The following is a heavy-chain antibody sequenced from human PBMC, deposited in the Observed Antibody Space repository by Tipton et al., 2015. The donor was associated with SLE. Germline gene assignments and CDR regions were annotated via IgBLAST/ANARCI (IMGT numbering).Heavy chain of an antibody. CDR1: GGSISSHY. J-gene: IGHJ4*02. CDR3: ARLWGY. Sequence: TLSLTCTVSGGSISSHYWSWIRQPPGKGLEWIGYIYYSGSTNYNPSLKSRVTISVDTSKNQFSLKLSSVTAADTAVYYCARLWGYWGQGTLVTVSS. D-gene: IGHD7-27*01. CDR2: IYYSGST. V-gene: IGHV4-59*11.